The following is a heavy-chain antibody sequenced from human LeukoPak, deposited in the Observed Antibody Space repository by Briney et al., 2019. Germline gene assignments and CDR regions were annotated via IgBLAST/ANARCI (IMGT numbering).Heavy chain of an antibody. CDR3: AKSYYYDSSGYSLFDY. CDR1: GFTFSIQA. J-gene: IGHJ4*02. CDR2: ISGSGGST. D-gene: IGHD3-22*01. Sequence: GGSLRLSCAASGFTFSIQAMSWARQAPGKGLECVSAISGSGGSTYYADSVKGPFTISRDNSKNTLYLQMNGLRAEDTAVYYSAKSYYYDSSGYSLFDYWGQGTLVTVSS. V-gene: IGHV3-23*01.